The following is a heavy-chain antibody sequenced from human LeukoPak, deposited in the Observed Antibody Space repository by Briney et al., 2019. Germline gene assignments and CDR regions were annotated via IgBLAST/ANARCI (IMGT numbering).Heavy chain of an antibody. CDR1: GYTFTSYG. V-gene: IGHV1-18*01. J-gene: IGHJ6*02. CDR2: TSAYNGNT. D-gene: IGHD6-13*01. Sequence: ASVKVSCKASGYTFTSYGITWVRQAPGQGLEWMGWTSAYNGNTNYAQKLQGRVTMTTDTSTSTAYMELRSLRSDGTAVYYCARDRSIAAAHMDVWGQGTTVTVSS. CDR3: ARDRSIAAAHMDV.